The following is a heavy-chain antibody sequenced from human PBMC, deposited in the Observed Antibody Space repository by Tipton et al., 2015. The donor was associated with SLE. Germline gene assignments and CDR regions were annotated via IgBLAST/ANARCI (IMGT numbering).Heavy chain of an antibody. D-gene: IGHD2-8*01. CDR1: GGSFSGYY. CDR2: INHSGST. V-gene: IGHV4-34*01. CDR3: ARGIMGGHGY. Sequence: TLSLTCAVHGGSFSGYYCSWIRQPPGKGQEWIGEINHSGSTNYNPSLKSRVTISVDTSKNQFSLKLSSVTAADTAVYYCARGIMGGHGYWGQGTLVTVSS. J-gene: IGHJ4*02.